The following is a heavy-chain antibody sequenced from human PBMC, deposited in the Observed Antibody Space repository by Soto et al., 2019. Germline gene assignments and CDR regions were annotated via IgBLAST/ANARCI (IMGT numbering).Heavy chain of an antibody. D-gene: IGHD5-18*01. CDR2: ISFDGSTT. J-gene: IGHJ4*02. V-gene: IGHV3-74*01. CDR3: ARGGAHTAMANEY. CDR1: GFTFSSYW. Sequence: GGSLRLSCAASGFTFSSYWMHWVRQSSGKGLVWVSRISFDGSTTTYADSVKGRFTISRDNAKNTLYLQMNSLRAEDTAVYYCARGGAHTAMANEYWGQGALVTVPS.